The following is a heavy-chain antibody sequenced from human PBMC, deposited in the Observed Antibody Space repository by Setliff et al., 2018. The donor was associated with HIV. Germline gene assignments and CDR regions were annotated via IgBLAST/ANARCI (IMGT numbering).Heavy chain of an antibody. D-gene: IGHD3-3*01. CDR3: ARSYYNFANGYYYYYYMDV. V-gene: IGHV4-59*01. Sequence: SETLSLTCTVSGGSISSYYWSWIRQPPGKGLEWIGYIYYSGSTNYNPSLKSRVTISVDTSKNQFSLKLSSVTAADTAVYYRARSYYNFANGYYYYYYMDVWGKGTTVTVSS. J-gene: IGHJ6*03. CDR2: IYYSGST. CDR1: GGSISSYY.